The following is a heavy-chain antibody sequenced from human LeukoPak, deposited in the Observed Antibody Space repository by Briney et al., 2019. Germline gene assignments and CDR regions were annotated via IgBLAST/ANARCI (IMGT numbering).Heavy chain of an antibody. J-gene: IGHJ6*02. D-gene: IGHD2-2*01. Sequence: SVTVSCKASGGTFSSYAISWVRQAPGQGLEWMGRIIPILGIANYAQKFQGRVTITADKSTSTAYMELSSLRSEDTAVYYCARNLLGYCSSTSCMYGMDVWGQGTTVTVSS. CDR3: ARNLLGYCSSTSCMYGMDV. CDR2: IIPILGIA. V-gene: IGHV1-69*04. CDR1: GGTFSSYA.